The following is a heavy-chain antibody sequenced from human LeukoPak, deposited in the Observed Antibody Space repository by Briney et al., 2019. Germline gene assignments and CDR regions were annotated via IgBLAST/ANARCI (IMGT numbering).Heavy chain of an antibody. CDR3: AKRYDVGATKAAFDY. D-gene: IGHD1-26*01. CDR2: ISVSGGTT. V-gene: IGHV3-23*01. CDR1: GFTFSSYA. J-gene: IGHJ4*02. Sequence: GGSQRLSCVASGFTFSSYAMSWVRQAPGKGLEWVSGISVSGGTTLYADSVKGRFTISRDSSKNTLYLQMNSLRAEDTAVYHCAKRYDVGATKAAFDYWGQGTLVTVSS.